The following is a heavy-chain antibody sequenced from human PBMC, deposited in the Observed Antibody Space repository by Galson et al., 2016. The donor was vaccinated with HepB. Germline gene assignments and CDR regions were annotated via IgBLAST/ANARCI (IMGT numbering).Heavy chain of an antibody. Sequence: SLRLSCAASGFTFRTHSMNWVRQAPGKGLEWVSYISSGSGNNIKYYADSVKGRLTISRDNDKNTLYLQMNSLRDEDTALYYCARDPPRAAGWFDAWGQGTLVTVSS. CDR2: ISSGSGNNIK. V-gene: IGHV3-48*02. CDR3: ARDPPRAAGWFDA. CDR1: GFTFRTHS. J-gene: IGHJ5*02.